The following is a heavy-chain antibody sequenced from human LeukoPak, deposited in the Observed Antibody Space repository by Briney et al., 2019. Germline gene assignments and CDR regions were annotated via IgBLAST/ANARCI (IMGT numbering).Heavy chain of an antibody. CDR1: GFTFSSYS. V-gene: IGHV3-30*04. Sequence: GRSLRLSCAASGFTFSSYSIHWVRQTPGKGLEWVSAISYDGTQKFYADSVKGRFTISRDNAKNSLYLQMNSLRAEDTAVYYCAREYAWGQGTLVTVSS. CDR2: ISYDGTQK. CDR3: AREYA. J-gene: IGHJ5*02. D-gene: IGHD2-8*01.